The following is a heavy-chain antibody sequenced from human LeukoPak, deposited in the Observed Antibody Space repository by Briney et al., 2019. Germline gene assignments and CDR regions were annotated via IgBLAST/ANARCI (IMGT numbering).Heavy chain of an antibody. CDR2: IYYSGST. CDR1: GGSISSSSYY. Sequence: SETLSLTCTVSGGSISSSSYYWGWIRQPPGKGLERIGGIYYSGSTYYNPSLKSRVTISVDTSKNQFSLKLSSVTAADTAVYYCARQRSTFGFDYWGQGTLVTVSS. D-gene: IGHD2/OR15-2a*01. V-gene: IGHV4-39*01. J-gene: IGHJ4*02. CDR3: ARQRSTFGFDY.